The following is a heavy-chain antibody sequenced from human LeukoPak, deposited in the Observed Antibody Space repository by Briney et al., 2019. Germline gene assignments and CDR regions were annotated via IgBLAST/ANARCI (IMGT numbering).Heavy chain of an antibody. CDR2: IYSGGST. V-gene: IGHV3-53*01. Sequence: PGGSLRLSCAASGSTVSSNYMSWVRQAPGKGLEWVSTIYSGGSTYYADSVKGRFTISRDNSKNTLYLQMNSLRGEDTAVYYCARNGYTSGWYRNWGQGTLVTVSS. J-gene: IGHJ4*02. D-gene: IGHD6-19*01. CDR3: ARNGYTSGWYRN. CDR1: GSTVSSNY.